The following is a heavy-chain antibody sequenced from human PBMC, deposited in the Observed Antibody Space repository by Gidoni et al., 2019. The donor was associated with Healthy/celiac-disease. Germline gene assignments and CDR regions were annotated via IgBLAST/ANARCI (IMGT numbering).Heavy chain of an antibody. D-gene: IGHD3-10*01. CDR2: INHSGST. Sequence: QVQLQQWGAGLWKPSETLSLTCAVYGRSFSGYYWHWIRQTPGKGREWIGEINHSGSTNYNPSLKSRVTISVDTSKNQFSLKLSSVTAADTAVYYCARGRNHRNYYGSGSAIGSWGQGTLVTVSS. V-gene: IGHV4-34*01. CDR3: ARGRNHRNYYGSGSAIGS. J-gene: IGHJ4*02. CDR1: GRSFSGYY.